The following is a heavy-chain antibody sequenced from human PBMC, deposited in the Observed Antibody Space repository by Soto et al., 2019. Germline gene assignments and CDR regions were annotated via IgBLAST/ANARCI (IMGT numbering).Heavy chain of an antibody. Sequence: QVQLVESGGGVVQPGRPLRLSCAASGFTFSSHGMHWVRQAPGKGLEWVAVIWYDGGNQFYADSVKGRFTIYRDNFKNTVYLQMNSLRDEDTAVYYCAREVEMTTYYVDYWGQGTLVTVSS. J-gene: IGHJ4*02. V-gene: IGHV3-33*01. CDR2: IWYDGGNQ. CDR1: GFTFSSHG. CDR3: AREVEMTTYYVDY. D-gene: IGHD4-17*01.